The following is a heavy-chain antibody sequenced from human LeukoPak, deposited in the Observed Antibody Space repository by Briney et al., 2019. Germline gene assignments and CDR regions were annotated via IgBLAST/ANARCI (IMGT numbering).Heavy chain of an antibody. Sequence: PGGSLRLSYVASGFMFSVYGMHWVRQAPGKGLEWVAVIWNDGSNKYYADSVKGRFTIPRDNSKNTLYLQMNSLRAEDTAVYSCARASGPFDYWGQGTLVTVSS. D-gene: IGHD3-10*01. V-gene: IGHV3-33*01. CDR2: IWNDGSNK. CDR1: GFMFSVYG. J-gene: IGHJ4*02. CDR3: ARASGPFDY.